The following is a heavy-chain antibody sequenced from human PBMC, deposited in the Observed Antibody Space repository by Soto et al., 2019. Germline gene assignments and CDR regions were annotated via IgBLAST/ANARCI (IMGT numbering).Heavy chain of an antibody. Sequence: QVQLVQSGAEEKKPGASVKVSCKASGYTFTAYAMHWVRQATGQRLEWMGWINAGNGNTKYSRKFQGRDTITRDTSASPAYMELSSLRSGDTAVYYFARALAVPADFDYWGQGTLVTVSS. CDR1: GYTFTAYA. J-gene: IGHJ4*02. CDR2: INAGNGNT. V-gene: IGHV1-3*05. CDR3: ARALAVPADFDY. D-gene: IGHD6-19*01.